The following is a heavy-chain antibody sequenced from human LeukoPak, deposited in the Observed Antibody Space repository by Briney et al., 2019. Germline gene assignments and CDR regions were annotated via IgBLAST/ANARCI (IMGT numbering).Heavy chain of an antibody. J-gene: IGHJ3*02. Sequence: GGSLRLSCAASGFTFSSYWMHWVRQAPGKGLEWVSAISGGGDRTYYADSVKGRFTISRDNSKNTLYLQMNSLRAEDTAVYYCARYSTHYYDSSGYYEPDAFDIWGQGTMVTVSS. V-gene: IGHV3-23*01. CDR2: ISGGGDRT. CDR3: ARYSTHYYDSSGYYEPDAFDI. D-gene: IGHD3-22*01. CDR1: GFTFSSYW.